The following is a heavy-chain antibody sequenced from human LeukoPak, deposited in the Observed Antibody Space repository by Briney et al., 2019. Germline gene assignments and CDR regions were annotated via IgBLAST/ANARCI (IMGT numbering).Heavy chain of an antibody. CDR3: ATRAGSFSSNY. J-gene: IGHJ4*02. D-gene: IGHD2-15*01. CDR1: GFTFSNAW. CDR2: IKSKTDGGTT. V-gene: IGHV3-15*01. Sequence: PGGSLTLSCAATGFTFSNAWMTWVRQSPGKGLEWVGRIKSKTDGGTTDYAAPVKGRFTISRDGSKNTLYLQMNSLKTDDTAVYYCATRAGSFSSNYGGQGTLVTVSS.